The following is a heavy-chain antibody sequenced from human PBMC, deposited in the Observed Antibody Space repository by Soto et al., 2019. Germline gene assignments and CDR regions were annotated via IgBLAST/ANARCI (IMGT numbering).Heavy chain of an antibody. J-gene: IGHJ5*02. CDR1: GFTFSSHD. CDR3: ARGGIWGVSWNWFDT. CDR2: IDSAGDA. D-gene: IGHD3-10*01. V-gene: IGHV3-13*01. Sequence: EVQLVESGGGLVQPGGSLRLSCAASGFTFSSHDMHWVRQVTGKGLEWVSGIDSAGDAKYPASVKGRFTISRENAKNSLHLQMNSLRAGDTAVYYCARGGIWGVSWNWFDTWGQGTIVTVSS.